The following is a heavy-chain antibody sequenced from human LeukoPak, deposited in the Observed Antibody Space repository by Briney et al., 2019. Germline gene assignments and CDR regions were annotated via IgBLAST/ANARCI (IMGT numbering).Heavy chain of an antibody. CDR3: AKDPMSAGYFDY. CDR1: GFTFSSYG. Sequence: GGSLRLSCAASGFTFSSYGMHWVRQTPGKGLEWVAFIRYDGGNKYYADSVKGRFTISRDNSKNTLYLQMDSLRAEDTAVYYCAKDPMSAGYFDYWGQGTLVTVSS. CDR2: IRYDGGNK. J-gene: IGHJ4*02. V-gene: IGHV3-30*02.